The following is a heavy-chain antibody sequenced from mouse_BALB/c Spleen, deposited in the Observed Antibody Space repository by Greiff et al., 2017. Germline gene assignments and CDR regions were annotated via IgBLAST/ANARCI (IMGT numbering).Heavy chain of an antibody. V-gene: IGHV5-12-1*01. D-gene: IGHD2-4*01. CDR2: ISSGGGST. J-gene: IGHJ3*01. Sequence: DVMLVESGGGLVKPGGSLKLSCAASGFAFSSYDMSWVRQTPEKRLEWVAYISSGGGSTYYPDTVKGRFTISRDNAKNTLYLQMSSLKSEDTAMYYCARHRSTMTSGFAYWGQGTLVTVSA. CDR3: ARHRSTMTSGFAY. CDR1: GFAFSSYD.